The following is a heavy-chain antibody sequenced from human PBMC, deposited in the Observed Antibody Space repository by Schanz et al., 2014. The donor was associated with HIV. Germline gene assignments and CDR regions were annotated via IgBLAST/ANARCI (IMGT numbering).Heavy chain of an antibody. CDR2: ISWSGKNT. Sequence: EVQLVASGGGLVQPGRSLRLSCAASGFIFDDYSMYWVRQAPGKGLEWVSGISWSGKNTGYADSVKGRFTISRDNAKNSLHLQMNSLRAEDTALYYCAKDIGRDVGYGLDVWGQGTTVTVSS. V-gene: IGHV3-9*01. CDR1: GFIFDDYS. CDR3: AKDIGRDVGYGLDV. J-gene: IGHJ6*02. D-gene: IGHD1-26*01.